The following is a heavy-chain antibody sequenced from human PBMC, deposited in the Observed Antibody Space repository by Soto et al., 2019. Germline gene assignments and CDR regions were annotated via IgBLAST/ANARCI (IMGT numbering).Heavy chain of an antibody. J-gene: IGHJ6*02. Sequence: SETLSLTCTVSGGSVSSGSYYWSWIRQPPGKGLEWIGYIYYSGSTNYNPSLKSRVTISVDTSKNQFSLKLSSVTAADTAVYYCARGVDTAMVYYYYYGMDVWGQGTTVTVSS. CDR1: GGSVSSGSYY. V-gene: IGHV4-61*01. CDR2: IYYSGST. D-gene: IGHD5-18*01. CDR3: ARGVDTAMVYYYYYGMDV.